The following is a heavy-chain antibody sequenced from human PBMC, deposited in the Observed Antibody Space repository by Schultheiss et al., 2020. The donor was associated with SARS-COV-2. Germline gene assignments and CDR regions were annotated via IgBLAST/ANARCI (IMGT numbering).Heavy chain of an antibody. J-gene: IGHJ4*02. CDR1: GFTFSSYS. V-gene: IGHV3-21*01. CDR2: ISSSSSYI. CDR3: ASVSGWDHKIDY. Sequence: GGSLRLSCAASGFTFSSYSMNWVRQAPGKGLEWVSSISSSSSYIYYADSVKGRFTISRDNAKNSLYLQMNSLRAEDTAVYYCASVSGWDHKIDYWGQGTLVTVSS. D-gene: IGHD6-19*01.